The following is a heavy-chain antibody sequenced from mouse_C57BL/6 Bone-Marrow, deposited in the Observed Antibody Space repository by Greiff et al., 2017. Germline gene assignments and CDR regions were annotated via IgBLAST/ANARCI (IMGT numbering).Heavy chain of an antibody. Sequence: VQLQQSGAELAKPGASVKLSCKASGYTFTSYWMHWVKQRPGQGLEWIGYINPSSGYTKYNQKFKDKATVTADKSSSTAYMQLSSLTYEDSAVYYCARWLWYFDYWGQGTTRTVSS. CDR1: GYTFTSYW. D-gene: IGHD2-2*01. J-gene: IGHJ2*01. V-gene: IGHV1-7*01. CDR3: ARWLWYFDY. CDR2: INPSSGYT.